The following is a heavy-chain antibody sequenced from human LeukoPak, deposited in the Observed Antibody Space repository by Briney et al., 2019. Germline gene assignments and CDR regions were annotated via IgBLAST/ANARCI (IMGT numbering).Heavy chain of an antibody. CDR1: GFTFSSYS. Sequence: GGSLRPSCAASGFTFSSYSMNWLRQAPGKGLEWVSYISSSSSTIYYADSVKGRFTISRDNAKNSLYLQLNSLRAEDRAVYYCASQGGSTSPDSFDIWGQGTMVTVSS. D-gene: IGHD2-2*01. J-gene: IGHJ3*02. CDR3: ASQGGSTSPDSFDI. CDR2: ISSSSSTI. V-gene: IGHV3-48*01.